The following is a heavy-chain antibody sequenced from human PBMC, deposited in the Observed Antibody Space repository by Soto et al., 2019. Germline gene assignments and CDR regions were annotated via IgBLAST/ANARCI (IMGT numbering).Heavy chain of an antibody. CDR2: ISGSGGST. J-gene: IGHJ4*02. Sequence: EVPLLESGGGLVQPGGSLRLSCAASGFTFSSYAMSWVRQAPGKGLEWVSAISGSGGSTYYADSVKGRFTISRDKSKNTLYLQMNSLRAEDTAVYYCAKPDLRGGVSGSYYGWGQGALVTVSS. V-gene: IGHV3-23*01. D-gene: IGHD1-26*01. CDR3: AKPDLRGGVSGSYYG. CDR1: GFTFSSYA.